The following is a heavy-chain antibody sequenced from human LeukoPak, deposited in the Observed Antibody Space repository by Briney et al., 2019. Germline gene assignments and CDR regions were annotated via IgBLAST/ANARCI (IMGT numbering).Heavy chain of an antibody. CDR2: ISYDGSIK. Sequence: GRSLRLSCAVSGFTFSNYAIPWVRQAPGKGLEWVAFISYDGSIKYYADSVKGRFTISRDNSQNTLDLQMNSLRAEDTAVYYCARDLSERYSTDYWGQGTLVTVSS. CDR1: GFTFSNYA. J-gene: IGHJ4*02. D-gene: IGHD1-26*01. V-gene: IGHV3-30-3*01. CDR3: ARDLSERYSTDY.